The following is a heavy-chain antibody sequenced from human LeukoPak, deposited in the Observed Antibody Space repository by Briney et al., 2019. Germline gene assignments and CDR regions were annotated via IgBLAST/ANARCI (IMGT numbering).Heavy chain of an antibody. J-gene: IGHJ4*02. D-gene: IGHD6-6*01. CDR2: IKQDGSEK. Sequence: GGSLRLSCAASGFTFSSYWMSWVRQAPGKGLEWVGNIKQDGSEKHYVDSVKGRFTISRDNAENSLSLQMNSLRVEDTAVYYCARDGSSSGGLGYWGQGTLVTVSS. CDR3: ARDGSSSGGLGY. V-gene: IGHV3-7*05. CDR1: GFTFSSYW.